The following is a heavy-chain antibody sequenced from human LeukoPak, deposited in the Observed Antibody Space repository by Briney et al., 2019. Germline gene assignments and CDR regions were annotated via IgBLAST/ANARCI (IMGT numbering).Heavy chain of an antibody. V-gene: IGHV1-69*05. Sequence: GASVRVSCKASGGTFSSYAISWVRQAPGQGLEWMGWIIPIFGTANYAQKFQGRVTMTRNTSISTAYMELSSLRSEDTAVYYCATTPPGYSSSWQRTFDYWGQGTLVTVSS. CDR1: GGTFSSYA. J-gene: IGHJ4*02. D-gene: IGHD6-13*01. CDR2: IIPIFGTA. CDR3: ATTPPGYSSSWQRTFDY.